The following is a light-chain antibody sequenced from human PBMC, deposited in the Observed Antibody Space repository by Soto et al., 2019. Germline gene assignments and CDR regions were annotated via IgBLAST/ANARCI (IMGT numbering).Light chain of an antibody. CDR3: HQRQSWPRT. CDR1: QNVGTR. CDR2: YTS. Sequence: EIVLTQSPATLSSSPGETATLSCRASQNVGTRLAWYQHKPGQAPRLLIYYTSNRATGIPARFSGSGSGTDFTLTISSLAPEDFAIYYCHQRQSWPRTFGQGTKVEIK. V-gene: IGKV3-11*01. J-gene: IGKJ1*01.